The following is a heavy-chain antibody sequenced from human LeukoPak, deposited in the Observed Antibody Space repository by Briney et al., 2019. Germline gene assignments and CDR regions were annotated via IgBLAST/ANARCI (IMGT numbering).Heavy chain of an antibody. CDR1: GGSVSSGDYY. J-gene: IGHJ6*02. CDR2: IYYSGST. V-gene: IGHV4-30-4*01. CDR3: ARVGVMATVNGYRYHSLDV. D-gene: IGHD3-16*01. Sequence: PSETLSLTCTVSGGSVSSGDYYWSWIRQPPGKGLEWIGYIYYSGSTYYNPSLKSRVTISVDTSKNQFSLKLSSVTAADTAVYYCARVGVMATVNGYRYHSLDVWGQGTTVAVSS.